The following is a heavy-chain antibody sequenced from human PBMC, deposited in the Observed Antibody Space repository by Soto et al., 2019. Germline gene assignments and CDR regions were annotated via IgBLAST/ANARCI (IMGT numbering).Heavy chain of an antibody. V-gene: IGHV1-8*01. Sequence: GASVKVSCKASGYTFSSYDITWVRQATGQGLEWMGWMNPNSGNTGYAQKFQGRVTMTSDTSISTAYMELSSLTSADTAVYYCARLYLFLDVWGQGTTVTVSS. CDR1: GYTFSSYD. D-gene: IGHD2-2*02. J-gene: IGHJ6*02. CDR2: MNPNSGNT. CDR3: ARLYLFLDV.